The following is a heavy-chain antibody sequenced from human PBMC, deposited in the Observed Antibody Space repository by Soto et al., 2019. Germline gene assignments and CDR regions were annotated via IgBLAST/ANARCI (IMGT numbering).Heavy chain of an antibody. CDR1: GHTFTSYG. J-gene: IGHJ6*02. Sequence: GASVKVSCKASGHTFTSYGISWVRQAPGQGLEWMGWISAYNGNTNYAQKLQGRVTMTTDTSTSTAYMELRSLRSDDTAVYYCARDGWFGELLSYYYYYYGMDVWGQGTTVTVSS. V-gene: IGHV1-18*01. CDR2: ISAYNGNT. CDR3: ARDGWFGELLSYYYYYYGMDV. D-gene: IGHD3-10*01.